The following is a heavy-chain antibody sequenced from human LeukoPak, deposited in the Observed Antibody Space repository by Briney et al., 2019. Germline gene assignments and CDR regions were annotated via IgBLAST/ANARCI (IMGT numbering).Heavy chain of an antibody. D-gene: IGHD3-22*01. CDR2: ISGSGGST. CDR3: AKSLQYYDSSGLDY. J-gene: IGHJ4*02. CDR1: GFTFSSYA. Sequence: GGSLRLSCAASGFTFSSYAMSWVRQAPGKGLEWVSAISGSGGSTYYADSVKGRFTISRDNSKNTLYLQMNSLRAEDTAVYYCAKSLQYYDSSGLDYWGQGTLVTVSS. V-gene: IGHV3-23*01.